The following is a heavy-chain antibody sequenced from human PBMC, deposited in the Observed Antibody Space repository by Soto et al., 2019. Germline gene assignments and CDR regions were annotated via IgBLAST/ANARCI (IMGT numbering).Heavy chain of an antibody. J-gene: IGHJ4*02. D-gene: IGHD3-3*01. CDR1: GFTFSSYD. Sequence: GGSLRLSCAASGFTFSSYDMHWVRQATGKGLEWVSAIGTAGDTYYPGSVKGRFPISRENAKNSLYLQMNSLRAGDTAVYYCARGALYYDFWSGYSKFPKTPFDYWGQGTLVTVSS. V-gene: IGHV3-13*01. CDR2: IGTAGDT. CDR3: ARGALYYDFWSGYSKFPKTPFDY.